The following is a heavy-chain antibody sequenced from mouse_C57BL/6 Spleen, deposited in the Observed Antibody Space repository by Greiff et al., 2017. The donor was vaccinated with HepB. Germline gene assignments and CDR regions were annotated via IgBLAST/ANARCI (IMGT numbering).Heavy chain of an antibody. J-gene: IGHJ4*01. CDR3: ARHEDSSGLYYAMDY. CDR2: ISSGGSYT. Sequence: EVQVVESGGDLVKPGGSLKLSCAASGFTFSSYGMSWVRQTPDKRLEWVATISSGGSYTYYPDSVKGRFTISRDNAKNTLYLQMSSLKSEDTAMYYCARHEDSSGLYYAMDYWGQGTSVTVSS. V-gene: IGHV5-6*01. CDR1: GFTFSSYG. D-gene: IGHD3-2*02.